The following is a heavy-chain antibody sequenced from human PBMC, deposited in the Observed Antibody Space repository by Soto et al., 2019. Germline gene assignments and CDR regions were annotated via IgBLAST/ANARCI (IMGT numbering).Heavy chain of an antibody. Sequence: ASVKVSCKVSGYTLTELSMHWVRQAPGKGLEWMGGFDPEDGETIYAQKFQGRVTMTEDTPTDTAYMELSSLRSEDTAVYYCATVPSSIAARGWFDPWGQGTLVTVSS. J-gene: IGHJ5*02. V-gene: IGHV1-24*01. D-gene: IGHD6-6*01. CDR2: FDPEDGET. CDR1: GYTLTELS. CDR3: ATVPSSIAARGWFDP.